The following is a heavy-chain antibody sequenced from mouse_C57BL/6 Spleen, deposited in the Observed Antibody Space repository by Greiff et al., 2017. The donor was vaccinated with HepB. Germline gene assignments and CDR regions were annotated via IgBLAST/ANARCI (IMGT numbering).Heavy chain of an antibody. Sequence: EVKLVESGGDLVKPGGSLKLSCAASGFTFSSYGMSWVRQTPDKRLEWVATISSGGSYTYYPDSVKGRFTISRDNAKNTLYLQMSSLKSEDTAMYYCARREGVLGYFDYWGQGTTLTVSS. CDR3: ARREGVLGYFDY. J-gene: IGHJ2*01. D-gene: IGHD1-1*01. V-gene: IGHV5-6*02. CDR1: GFTFSSYG. CDR2: ISSGGSYT.